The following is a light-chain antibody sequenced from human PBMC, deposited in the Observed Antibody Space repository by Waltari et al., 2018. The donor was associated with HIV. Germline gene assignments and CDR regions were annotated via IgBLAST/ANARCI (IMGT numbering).Light chain of an antibody. CDR1: SSDVGGSKF. J-gene: IGLJ3*02. CDR2: EVT. V-gene: IGLV2-8*01. CDR3: SSYAGNNNLV. Sequence: QSALTQPPSASGSPGQSVTIPCTGTSSDVGGSKFVSWYQQHPGKAPDLLIYEVTKRPWGVPDRFSGSKSGNTASLTDSGLQTEDEADYYCSSYAGNNNLVFGGGTKLTVL.